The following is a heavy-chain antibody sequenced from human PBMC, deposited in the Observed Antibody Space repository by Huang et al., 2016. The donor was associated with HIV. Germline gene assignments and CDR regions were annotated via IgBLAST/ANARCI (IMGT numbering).Heavy chain of an antibody. CDR2: ISSSGTTI. Sequence: QVQLVESGGGLVKPGGSLRLSCAASGFTFSDYYMSGIRQAPGKVLEWVSYISSSGTTIYYADSVQVRFTISRDNAKNSLYLQMNSLRAEDTAVYYCARDHSYGWFDYWGQGTLVTVSS. CDR3: ARDHSYGWFDY. J-gene: IGHJ4*02. CDR1: GFTFSDYY. V-gene: IGHV3-11*01. D-gene: IGHD5-18*01.